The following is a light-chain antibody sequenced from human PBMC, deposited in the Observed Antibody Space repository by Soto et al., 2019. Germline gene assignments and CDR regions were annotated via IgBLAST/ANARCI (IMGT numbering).Light chain of an antibody. CDR3: HQHNNWWT. CDR2: GAS. V-gene: IGKV3-15*01. CDR1: QSVSSSY. J-gene: IGKJ1*01. Sequence: ELVLPPSPGTVSFAPGERSPLYCRASQSVSSSYLAWYQQKPGQAPRLLIYGASTRAAGIPARFSGSGSGTDFTLTITRLKSEDFGVYYCHQHNNWWTCGHGPTGDLK.